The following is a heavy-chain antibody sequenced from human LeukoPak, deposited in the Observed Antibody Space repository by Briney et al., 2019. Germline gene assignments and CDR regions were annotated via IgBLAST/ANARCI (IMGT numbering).Heavy chain of an antibody. CDR2: INHSGST. Sequence: SETLSLTCAVYGGSFSGYYWSWIRQPPGKGLEWIGEINHSGSTNYNPSLKSRVAISVDTSKNQFSLKLSSVTAADTAVYYYARGLGATGFIYYYYYMDVWGKGTTVTVSS. V-gene: IGHV4-34*01. J-gene: IGHJ6*03. CDR1: GGSFSGYY. D-gene: IGHD1-26*01. CDR3: ARGLGATGFIYYYYYMDV.